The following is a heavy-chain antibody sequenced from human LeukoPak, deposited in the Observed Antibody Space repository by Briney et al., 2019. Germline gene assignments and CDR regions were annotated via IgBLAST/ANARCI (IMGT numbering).Heavy chain of an antibody. J-gene: IGHJ5*02. D-gene: IGHD1-26*01. CDR3: AKGRYSGSYYNWFDP. V-gene: IGHV3-23*01. CDR1: GFSFSNHA. Sequence: GGSLRLSCAASGFSFSNHAMSWVRQAPARGPEWVSSISGGGETFYADSVKGRFIISRDTSKKTLYLQMNSLRAEDTVVYYCAKGRYSGSYYNWFDPWGQGTLVTVSS. CDR2: ISGGGET.